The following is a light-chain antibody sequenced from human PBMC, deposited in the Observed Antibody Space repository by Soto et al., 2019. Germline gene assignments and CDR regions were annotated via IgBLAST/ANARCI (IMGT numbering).Light chain of an antibody. CDR3: QQSYSTPLT. CDR2: AAS. Sequence: DIHMTQSPSSLSASGLDIGGTSVLAGQSISSYLNWYQQKPGKAPKLLIYAASSLQSGVPSRFSGSGSGTDFTLTISSLQPEDFATYYCQQSYSTPLTFGGGTKV. J-gene: IGKJ4*01. CDR1: QSISSY. V-gene: IGKV1-39*01.